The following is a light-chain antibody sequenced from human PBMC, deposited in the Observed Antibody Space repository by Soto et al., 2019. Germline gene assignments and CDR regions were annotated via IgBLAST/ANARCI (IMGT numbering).Light chain of an antibody. Sequence: QSALTQPASVSGSPGQPLTSSGAGSGSDVGGYNYVSWYQQHPGKAPKLIIYDVSSRPSGVSIRFSGSKSVNTASLTISGLQAEDEADYYCSSFTADNTQVFGTGTKVTVL. CDR3: SSFTADNTQV. V-gene: IGLV2-14*03. J-gene: IGLJ1*01. CDR1: GSDVGGYNY. CDR2: DVS.